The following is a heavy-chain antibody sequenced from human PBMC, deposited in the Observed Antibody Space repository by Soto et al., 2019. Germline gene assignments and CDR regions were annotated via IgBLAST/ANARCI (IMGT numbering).Heavy chain of an antibody. CDR2: ISSSSSYI. CDR1: GFTFSSYS. Sequence: GGSLRLSCAASGFTFSSYSMNWVRQAPGKGLEWVSSISSSSSYIYYADSVKGRFTISRDNAKNSLYLQMNSLRAEDTAVYYCARVSAAIGGFYWFDPWGQGTLVTVSS. D-gene: IGHD2-2*02. J-gene: IGHJ5*02. CDR3: ARVSAAIGGFYWFDP. V-gene: IGHV3-21*01.